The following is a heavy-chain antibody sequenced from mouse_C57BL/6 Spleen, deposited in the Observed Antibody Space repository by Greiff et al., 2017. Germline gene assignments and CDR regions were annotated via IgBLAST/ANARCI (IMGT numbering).Heavy chain of an antibody. CDR2: ISYDGSN. D-gene: IGHD2-3*01. V-gene: IGHV3-6*01. CDR1: GYSFTSGYY. J-gene: IGHJ4*01. Sequence: DVQLQESGPGLVKPSQSLSLTCSVTGYSFTSGYYWNWIRQFPGNKLEWMGYISYDGSNNYNPSLKNRISITRDTSKNPFFLKLNSVTTEDTATYYCARWNDGYFYYAMDYWGQGTSVTVSS. CDR3: ARWNDGYFYYAMDY.